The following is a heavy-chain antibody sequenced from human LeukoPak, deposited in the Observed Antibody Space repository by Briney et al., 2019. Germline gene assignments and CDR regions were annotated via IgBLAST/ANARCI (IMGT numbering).Heavy chain of an antibody. CDR3: AKVSRYCSGGSCYYHPFDY. J-gene: IGHJ4*02. V-gene: IGHV3-7*03. CDR2: IKQDGSEK. D-gene: IGHD2-15*01. CDR1: GFTFSSYW. Sequence: GGSLRLSCAASGFTFSSYWMSWVRQAPGKGLEWVANIKQDGSEKYYVDSVKGRFTISRDNSKNTLYLQMNSLRAEDTAVYYCAKVSRYCSGGSCYYHPFDYWGQGTLVTVSS.